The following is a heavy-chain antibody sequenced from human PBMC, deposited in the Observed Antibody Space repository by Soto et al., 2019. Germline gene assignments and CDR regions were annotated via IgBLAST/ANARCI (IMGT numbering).Heavy chain of an antibody. CDR3: ARDLGDYYDSSGYIKGSYNWFDP. D-gene: IGHD3-22*01. CDR2: IIPIFGTA. V-gene: IGHV1-69*13. J-gene: IGHJ5*02. CDR1: GGTFSSYA. Sequence: SVKVSCKASGGTFSSYAISWVRQAPGQGLEWMGGIIPIFGTANYAQKFQGRVTITADESTSTAYMELSSLRSEDTAVYYCARDLGDYYDSSGYIKGSYNWFDPWGQGTLVTVSS.